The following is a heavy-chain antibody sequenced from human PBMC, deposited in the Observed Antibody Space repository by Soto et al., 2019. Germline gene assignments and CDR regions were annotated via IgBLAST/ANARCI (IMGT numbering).Heavy chain of an antibody. D-gene: IGHD2-2*01. CDR2: IIAIFGTA. Sequence: SVKVSCKASGGTFSSYAISWVRQAPGQGLGWMGGIIAIFGTANYAQKFQGRVTITADESTSTAYMELSSLRSEDTAVYYCARVSYCISTSCYAAPYNWFDPWGQGTLVTVSS. J-gene: IGHJ5*02. CDR1: GGTFSSYA. V-gene: IGHV1-69*13. CDR3: ARVSYCISTSCYAAPYNWFDP.